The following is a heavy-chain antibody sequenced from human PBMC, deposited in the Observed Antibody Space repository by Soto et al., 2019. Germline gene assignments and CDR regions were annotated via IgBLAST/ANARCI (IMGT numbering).Heavy chain of an antibody. CDR1: GFTFHNYA. J-gene: IGHJ4*02. CDR2: ISGGGGNT. Sequence: EVQLLESGGGLVQSGGSLRLSCAASGFTFHNYALSWFRQAPAKGLEWVSGISGGGGNTYYADSVRGVFTISIDNSEHTLYLQMNSLRAEATAVYYCAKGSTYGSGSYIQYYFAYWGQGTLVTVSS. CDR3: AKGSTYGSGSYIQYYFAY. V-gene: IGHV3-23*01. D-gene: IGHD3-10*01.